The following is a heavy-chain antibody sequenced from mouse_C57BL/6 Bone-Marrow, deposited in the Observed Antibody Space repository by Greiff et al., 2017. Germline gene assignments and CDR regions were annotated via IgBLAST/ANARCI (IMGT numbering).Heavy chain of an antibody. CDR1: GYTFTSYW. J-gene: IGHJ3*01. D-gene: IGHD1-1*01. CDR3: ARGDYYGSSYYAY. CDR2: IYPSDSET. Sequence: QVQLQQPGAELVRPGSSVKLSCKASGYTFTSYWMDWVKQRPGQGLEWIGNIYPSDSETHYNQKFKDKATLTVDKSSSTADMQLSSLTSEDSAVYYCARGDYYGSSYYAYWGQGTLVTVSA. V-gene: IGHV1-61*01.